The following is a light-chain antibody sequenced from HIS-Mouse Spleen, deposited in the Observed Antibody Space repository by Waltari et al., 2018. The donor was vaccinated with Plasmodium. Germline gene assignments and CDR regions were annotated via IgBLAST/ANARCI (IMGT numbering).Light chain of an antibody. J-gene: IGLJ3*02. V-gene: IGLV3-10*01. CDR3: YSTDSSGNHRV. CDR1: ALPKTY. Sequence: SYELTQPPPVSVSPGHTARITCSVTALPKTYPYSYQQKSSQAPVLVIYEDSKRPSGNPERFSGSSSGTMATLTISGAQVEDEADYYCYSTDSSGNHRVFGGGTKLTVL. CDR2: EDS.